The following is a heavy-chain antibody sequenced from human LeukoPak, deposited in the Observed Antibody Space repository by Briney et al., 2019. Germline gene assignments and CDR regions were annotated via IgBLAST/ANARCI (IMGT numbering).Heavy chain of an antibody. V-gene: IGHV3-21*01. D-gene: IGHD3-10*01. J-gene: IGHJ4*02. CDR2: ISSGSRYI. Sequence: GGSLRPSCAASGFTFSNYSMSWVRQPPGKGLEWVSSISSGSRYIYNADSVKGRFTISRDNAKNSLYLQMNSLRAEDTAVYYCATLLLGGSGSYLHLDYWGQGTLVTVSS. CDR3: ATLLLGGSGSYLHLDY. CDR1: GFTFSNYS.